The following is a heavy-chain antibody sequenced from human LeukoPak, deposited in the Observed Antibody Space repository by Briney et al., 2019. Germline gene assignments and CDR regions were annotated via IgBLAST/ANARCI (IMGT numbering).Heavy chain of an antibody. V-gene: IGHV4-34*01. Sequence: MSSQTLSLTCAVYGGSFSGYYWSWIRLPPGKGLEWIGEINHSGSTNDNPSLKSRVTISVDTSKNQFSLKMRSVTAGDTAVYYCWRGIQQFVPYYYHMHVGGKRTAVTVSS. CDR2: INHSGST. CDR3: WRGIQQFVPYYYHMHV. CDR1: GGSFSGYY. D-gene: IGHD6-6*01. J-gene: IGHJ6*03.